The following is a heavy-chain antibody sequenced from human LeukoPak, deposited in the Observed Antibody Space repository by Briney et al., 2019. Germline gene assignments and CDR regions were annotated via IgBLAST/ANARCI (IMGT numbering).Heavy chain of an antibody. CDR3: ANGYTYGQN. CDR1: GFTFSNYA. CDR2: ISGSGGNT. Sequence: GGSLRLSGAASGFTFSNYAMNWVRQAPGKGLEWVSTISGSGGNTYYADSVKGRFTMSRDNSKNTVSLQMNSLRAEDTAVYYCANGYTYGQNWGQGTLVTVSS. V-gene: IGHV3-23*01. D-gene: IGHD5-18*01. J-gene: IGHJ4*02.